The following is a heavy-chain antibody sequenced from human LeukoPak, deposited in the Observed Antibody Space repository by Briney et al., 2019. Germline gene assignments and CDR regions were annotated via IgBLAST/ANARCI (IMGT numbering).Heavy chain of an antibody. J-gene: IGHJ5*02. CDR3: ARIRGGYYDISSYFDP. CDR2: GYYTGST. V-gene: IGHV4-59*02. CDR1: GDPVTDNF. D-gene: IGHD3-22*01. Sequence: SETLSLTCTVSGDPVTDNFWCWVRQSPGKGLEWIGYGYYTGSTNYNPSLRSRVTISVDRSKNQFSLKLTSVTAADTAVYYYARIRGGYYDISSYFDPWGQGTQVTVSS.